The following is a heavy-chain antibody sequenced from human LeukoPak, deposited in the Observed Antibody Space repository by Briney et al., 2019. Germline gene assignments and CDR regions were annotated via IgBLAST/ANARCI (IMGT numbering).Heavy chain of an antibody. V-gene: IGHV3-21*01. CDR3: ARDMDYPVEYYYYYMDV. J-gene: IGHJ6*03. D-gene: IGHD3/OR15-3a*01. Sequence: PGGSQRLSCAASGFTFSSYSMNWVRQAPGKGLEWVSSISSSSSYIYYADSLKGRFTISRDNAKNSLYLQMNSLRAEDTAVYYCARDMDYPVEYYYYYMDVWGKGTTVTVSS. CDR1: GFTFSSYS. CDR2: ISSSSSYI.